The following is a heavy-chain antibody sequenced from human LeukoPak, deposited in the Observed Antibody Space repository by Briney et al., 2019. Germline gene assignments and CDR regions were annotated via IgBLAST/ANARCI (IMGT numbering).Heavy chain of an antibody. Sequence: PSETLSLTCTVSGGSLTGYYWSWIRQPPGKGLEWIAYVYYTGRTLYNPSLESRVTISVDTSKTQISLKLTSVTAADTAVYYCARHMSVSYDAFDLWGRGTRSPSLQ. V-gene: IGHV4-59*08. CDR3: ARHMSVSYDAFDL. CDR1: GGSLTGYY. D-gene: IGHD3-10*01. J-gene: IGHJ3*01. CDR2: VYYTGRT.